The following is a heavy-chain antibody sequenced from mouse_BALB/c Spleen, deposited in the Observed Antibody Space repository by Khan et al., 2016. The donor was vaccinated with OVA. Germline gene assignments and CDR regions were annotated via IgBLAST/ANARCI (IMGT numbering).Heavy chain of an antibody. CDR3: ARGNYYGYYFDY. CDR1: GYSITSGYA. CDR2: ISYSGVT. D-gene: IGHD1-1*01. V-gene: IGHV3-2*02. J-gene: IGHJ2*01. Sequence: EVQLQESGPGLVKPSQSLSFTCTVTGYSITSGYAWNWIRQFPGNKLEWMGYISYSGVTSYTPSLKSRISITRDTSKNQFFLQLNSVTTGDTATYYCARGNYYGYYFDYWGQGTTLTVSS.